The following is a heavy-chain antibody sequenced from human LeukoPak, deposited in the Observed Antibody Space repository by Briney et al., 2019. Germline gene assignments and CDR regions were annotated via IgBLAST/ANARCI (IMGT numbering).Heavy chain of an antibody. D-gene: IGHD3-22*01. CDR1: GFTVSSNY. Sequence: SGGSLRLSCAASGFTVSSNYMSWVRQASGKGLEWVSVIYSGGSTYYADSVKGRFTISRHNSKNTLYLQINSLRAEDTAVYYCASSFKYYYDSSGPEKGAFDIWGQGTMVTVSS. CDR3: ASSFKYYYDSSGPEKGAFDI. V-gene: IGHV3-53*04. CDR2: IYSGGST. J-gene: IGHJ3*02.